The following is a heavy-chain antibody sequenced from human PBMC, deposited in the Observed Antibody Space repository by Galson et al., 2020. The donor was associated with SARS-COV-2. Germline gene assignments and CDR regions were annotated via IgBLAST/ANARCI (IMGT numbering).Heavy chain of an antibody. CDR3: ARLYYGEYAPEAFDN. Sequence: SETLTLPCPVFGPSISSGPYSWTWIRQPTGKGLEWIVYISHSGDTYYNPSLKNRVTLAGDRSKHQFSLRLSSVTAADTAVYYCARLYYGEYAPEAFDNWGQGTRVTVAS. J-gene: IGHJ3*02. D-gene: IGHD4-17*01. V-gene: IGHV4-30-2*01. CDR1: GPSISSGPYS. CDR2: ISHSGDT.